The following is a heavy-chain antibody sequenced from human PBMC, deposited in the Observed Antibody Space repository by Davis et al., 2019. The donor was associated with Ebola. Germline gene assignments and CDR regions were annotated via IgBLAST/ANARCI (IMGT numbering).Heavy chain of an antibody. D-gene: IGHD3-3*01. CDR2: INHSGST. CDR1: GGSFSGYY. V-gene: IGHV4-34*01. J-gene: IGHJ4*02. CDR3: ASGFLGYYDFWSGSGVDYFDY. Sequence: SQTLSLTCAVYGGSFSGYYWSWIRQPPGKGLEWIGEINHSGSTNYNPSLKSRVTISVDTSKNQFSLKLSSVTAADTAVYYCASGFLGYYDFWSGSGVDYFDYWGQGTLVTVSS.